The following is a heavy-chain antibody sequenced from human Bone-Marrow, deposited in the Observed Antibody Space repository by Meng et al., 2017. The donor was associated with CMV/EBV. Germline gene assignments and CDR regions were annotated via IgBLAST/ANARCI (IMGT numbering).Heavy chain of an antibody. CDR3: ARRAYYDFWSGYYYYYYGMDV. Sequence: GESLKISCAASGFTFSSYGMHWVRQAPGKGLEWVAFIRYDGSNKYYADSVKGRFTISRDNSKNTLYLQMNSLRAEDTAVYYCARRAYYDFWSGYYYYYYGMDVWGQGTTVTVSS. D-gene: IGHD3-3*01. CDR2: IRYDGSNK. J-gene: IGHJ6*02. V-gene: IGHV3-30*02. CDR1: GFTFSSYG.